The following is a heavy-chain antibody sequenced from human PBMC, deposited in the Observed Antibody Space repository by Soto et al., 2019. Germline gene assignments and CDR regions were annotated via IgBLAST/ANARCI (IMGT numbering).Heavy chain of an antibody. D-gene: IGHD2-2*01. V-gene: IGHV3-30-3*01. CDR2: ISYDGSNK. CDR3: ARDAGGLYCSSTSCYASRDYYYGMDV. CDR1: GFTFSSYA. J-gene: IGHJ6*02. Sequence: VQLVESGGGVVQPGRSLRLSCAASGFTFSSYAMHWVRQAPGKGLEWVAVISYDGSNKYYADSVKGRFTISRDNSKNTLYLQMNSLRAEDTAVYYCARDAGGLYCSSTSCYASRDYYYGMDVWGQGTTVTVSS.